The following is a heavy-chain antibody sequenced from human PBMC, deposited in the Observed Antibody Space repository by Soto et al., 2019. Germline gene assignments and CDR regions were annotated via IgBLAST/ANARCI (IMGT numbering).Heavy chain of an antibody. CDR2: IIPILGIA. D-gene: IGHD4-17*01. CDR3: ASALPPVTTLDAFDI. CDR1: GGTFSSYT. J-gene: IGHJ3*02. Sequence: QVQLVQSGAEVKKPGSSVKVSCKASGGTFSSYTISWVRQAPGQGLEWMGRIIPILGIANYAQKFQGRVTITADKSTSTAYMELSSLRSEDTAVYYCASALPPVTTLDAFDIWGQGTMVTVSS. V-gene: IGHV1-69*02.